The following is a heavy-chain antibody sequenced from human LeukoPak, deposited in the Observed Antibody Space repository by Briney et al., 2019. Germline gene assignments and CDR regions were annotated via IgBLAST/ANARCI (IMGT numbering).Heavy chain of an antibody. CDR2: IYSSGST. CDR3: ARGGNWNSYYFEY. Sequence: SETLSLTCTVSGGPITSGSYFWNWVRQPAGKGLEWIGHIYSSGSTSYNPSLESRITISTDTSKNQFSLNLSSVTAADTAVYYCARGGNWNSYYFEYWGQGTLVTVSS. CDR1: GGPITSGSYF. D-gene: IGHD1-1*01. J-gene: IGHJ4*02. V-gene: IGHV4-61*09.